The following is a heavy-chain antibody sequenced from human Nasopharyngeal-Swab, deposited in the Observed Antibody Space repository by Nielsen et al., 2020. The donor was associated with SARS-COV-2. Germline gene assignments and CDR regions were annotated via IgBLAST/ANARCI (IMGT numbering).Heavy chain of an antibody. CDR2: ISGISGTI. D-gene: IGHD3-3*01. CDR1: GFSGYD. J-gene: IGHJ6*02. Sequence: GEALKTSCAVSGFSGYDMNWVRQAPGKGLEWLSYISGISGTIYYADSVKGRFTISRDNAKKSLYLHMNSLRAEDTAVYYCARLDFWSGYFGLDVWGQGTTVTVSS. V-gene: IGHV3-48*04. CDR3: ARLDFWSGYFGLDV.